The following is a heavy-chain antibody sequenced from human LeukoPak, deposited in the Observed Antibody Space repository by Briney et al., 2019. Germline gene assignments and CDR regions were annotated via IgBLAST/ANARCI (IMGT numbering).Heavy chain of an antibody. V-gene: IGHV3-30*04. CDR2: ISYDGSNK. Sequence: PGGSLRLSCAASGFTFSSYAMHWVRQAPGKGLEWVAVISYDGSNKYYADSVKGRFTISRDNSKNTLYLQMNSLRAEDTAVYYCAKGPIYDILTGWRKTHNAFDIWGQGTMVTVSS. J-gene: IGHJ3*02. CDR3: AKGPIYDILTGWRKTHNAFDI. CDR1: GFTFSSYA. D-gene: IGHD3-9*01.